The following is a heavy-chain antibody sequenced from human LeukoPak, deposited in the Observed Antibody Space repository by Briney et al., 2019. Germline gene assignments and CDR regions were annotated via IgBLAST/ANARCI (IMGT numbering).Heavy chain of an antibody. J-gene: IGHJ6*02. Sequence: GGSLRLSCAASGFTFSSYGMHWVRQAPGKGLEWVAVISYDGSNKYYADSVKGRFTISRDNSKNTLYLQMNSLRAEDTAVYYCAKGASYYDSSGYYYGVRHYYYGMDVWGQGTTVTVSS. CDR3: AKGASYYDSSGYYYGVRHYYYGMDV. CDR2: ISYDGSNK. D-gene: IGHD3-22*01. V-gene: IGHV3-30*18. CDR1: GFTFSSYG.